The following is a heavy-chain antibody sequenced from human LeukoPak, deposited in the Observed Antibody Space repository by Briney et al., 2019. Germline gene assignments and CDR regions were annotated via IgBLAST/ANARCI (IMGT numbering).Heavy chain of an antibody. CDR2: ISYDGSNK. Sequence: PGRSLRLSCAASGFTFSTYSMHWVRQAPGEGLEWVAVISYDGSNKNYADSVKGRFAISRDNSKNTLYLQMNSLREEDTAVYYCARDAISRGSGAYCDCWGQGALVTVSS. CDR1: GFTFSTYS. CDR3: ARDAISRGSGAYCDC. D-gene: IGHD3-10*01. J-gene: IGHJ4*02. V-gene: IGHV3-30*01.